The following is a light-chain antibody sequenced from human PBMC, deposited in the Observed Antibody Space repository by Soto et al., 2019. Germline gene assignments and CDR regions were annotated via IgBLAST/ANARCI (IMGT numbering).Light chain of an antibody. CDR1: QSVSSK. Sequence: EIVLTQSPSTLSVSPGDRATLSCRASQSVSSKLAWYQQKPGQAPRLLIYDASSRATGIPATFSGSGSGTEFTLTINSLQSEDFAVYYCQQYNNWPWTFGQGTKVDIK. CDR2: DAS. V-gene: IGKV3-15*01. J-gene: IGKJ1*01. CDR3: QQYNNWPWT.